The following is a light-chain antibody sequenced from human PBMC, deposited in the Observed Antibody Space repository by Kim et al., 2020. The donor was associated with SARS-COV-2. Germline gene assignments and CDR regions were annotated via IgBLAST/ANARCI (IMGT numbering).Light chain of an antibody. CDR1: QSIGTR. V-gene: IGKV1-39*01. Sequence: DIQMTQSPSSLAASVGDRVTIACRASQSIGTRLNWYQQRPGKAPKLLIYAASSLQSGVPSRFSGSGSWTDFTLTISSLQPEDFATYYCQQSHSTPWLTFGGGTKVDIK. CDR2: AAS. CDR3: QQSHSTPWLT. J-gene: IGKJ4*01.